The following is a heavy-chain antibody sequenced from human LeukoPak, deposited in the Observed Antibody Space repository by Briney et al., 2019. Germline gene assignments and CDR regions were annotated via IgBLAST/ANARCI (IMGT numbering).Heavy chain of an antibody. CDR1: VYTFTGYY. CDR3: ARDLLWDTASFDY. J-gene: IGHJ4*02. Sequence: GASVKVSCKASVYTFTGYYMHWVRQAPGQGLEWMGWINPNSGGTNYAQKCQGRVTMTRDTSTSTAYMELSRLRSDDTAVYYCARDLLWDTASFDYWGQGTLVTVSS. V-gene: IGHV1-2*02. D-gene: IGHD5-18*01. CDR2: INPNSGGT.